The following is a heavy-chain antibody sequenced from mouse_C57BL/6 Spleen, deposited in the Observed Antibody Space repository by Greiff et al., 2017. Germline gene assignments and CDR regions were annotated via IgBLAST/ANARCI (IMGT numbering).Heavy chain of an antibody. CDR2: ISNGGGST. D-gene: IGHD2-4*01. J-gene: IGHJ3*01. Sequence: EVKLMESGGGLVQPGGSLKLSCAASGFTFSDYYMYWVRQTPEQRLEWVAYISNGGGSTYYPDTVKGRFTISRDNAKNTLYLQMSRLKSEDTAMYYCARGGNDYDVGFAYWGQGTLVTVSA. CDR1: GFTFSDYY. CDR3: ARGGNDYDVGFAY. V-gene: IGHV5-12*01.